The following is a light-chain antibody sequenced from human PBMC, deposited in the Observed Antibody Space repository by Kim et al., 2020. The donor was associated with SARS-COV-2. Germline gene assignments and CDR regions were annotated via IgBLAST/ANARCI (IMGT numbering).Light chain of an antibody. CDR1: QSITSW. CDR3: QQYNHYPWT. CDR2: SSS. J-gene: IGKJ1*01. Sequence: DIQMTQSPSNLSASVGDRVTITCRASQSITSWLAWYQQKLGKAPRLLLSSSSTRQSGVPARFSGFGSGTELTLTISSLQPDDFATYNCQQYNHYPWTFCQGTKVDIK. V-gene: IGKV1-5*03.